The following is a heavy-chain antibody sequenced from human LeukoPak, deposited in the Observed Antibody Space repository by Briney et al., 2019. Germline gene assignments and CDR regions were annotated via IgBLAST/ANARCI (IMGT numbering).Heavy chain of an antibody. J-gene: IGHJ6*03. V-gene: IGHV1-2*02. CDR2: INPNSGGT. Sequence: ASVKVSCKASGYTFTGYYMHWVRQAPGQGLEWMGWINPNSGGTNYAQKFQGRVTMTRDTSISTAYMELSRLRSDDTAVYCCARAGGRPTYYYYYMDVWGKGTTVTVSS. CDR3: ARAGGRPTYYYYYMDV. D-gene: IGHD3-16*01. CDR1: GYTFTGYY.